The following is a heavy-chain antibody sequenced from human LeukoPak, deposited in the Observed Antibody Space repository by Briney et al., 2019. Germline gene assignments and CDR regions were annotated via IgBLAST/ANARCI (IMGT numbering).Heavy chain of an antibody. CDR1: EFIFRSYE. J-gene: IGHJ4*02. Sequence: GGSLRLSCAASEFIFRSYEMNWVRQAAGKGLEWVSYISGSGSTIYYADSVKGRFTISRDNAKNSLYLQMNSLRAEDTAVYYCARDSPYYYDSSGLDYWGQGTLVTVSS. D-gene: IGHD3-22*01. CDR2: ISGSGSTI. CDR3: ARDSPYYYDSSGLDY. V-gene: IGHV3-48*03.